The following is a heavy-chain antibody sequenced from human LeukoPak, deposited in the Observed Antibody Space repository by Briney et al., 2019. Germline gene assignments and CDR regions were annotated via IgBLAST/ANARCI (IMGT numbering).Heavy chain of an antibody. D-gene: IGHD6-13*01. CDR2: ISKDGNNE. Sequence: PGRSLRLSCVASGFSFSNYGMHWVRQAPGKGLEWVAVISKDGNNEYYADSVKGRFTISRDNSKNTLYLQMNSLRAEDTAVYYCAKGIAATWRYLDSWGQGTLVTVSS. CDR3: AKGIAATWRYLDS. J-gene: IGHJ4*02. V-gene: IGHV3-30*18. CDR1: GFSFSNYG.